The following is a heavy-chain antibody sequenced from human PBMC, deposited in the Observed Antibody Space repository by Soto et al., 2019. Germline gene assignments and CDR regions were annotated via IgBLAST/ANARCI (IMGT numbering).Heavy chain of an antibody. CDR3: ARGGYSGHEY. J-gene: IGHJ4*02. CDR2: INSDGSTT. V-gene: IGHV3-74*01. Sequence: EVQLVESGGGLVQPGGSLRVSCAASGFTFSSYWMHWVRQAPGKGLMWVSRINSDGSTTTYADSVKGRFTISRDNAENTLYLQMNSLRAEDTAVYYCARGGYSGHEYWGQGPLVTVSS. CDR1: GFTFSSYW. D-gene: IGHD5-12*01.